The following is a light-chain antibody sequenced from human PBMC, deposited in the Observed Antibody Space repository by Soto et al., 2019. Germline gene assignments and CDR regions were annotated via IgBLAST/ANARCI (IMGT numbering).Light chain of an antibody. Sequence: QITPSPSTLSSFLGDKITITCRASQGISRWLALYQQKPGKAPKLLIYKASSLESGVPSRFSGSGSGTEFTLTISSLQPDDFATYYCQQYNSYSPWTFGQGTKVEIK. CDR3: QQYNSYSPWT. V-gene: IGKV1-5*03. CDR1: QGISRW. CDR2: KAS. J-gene: IGKJ1*01.